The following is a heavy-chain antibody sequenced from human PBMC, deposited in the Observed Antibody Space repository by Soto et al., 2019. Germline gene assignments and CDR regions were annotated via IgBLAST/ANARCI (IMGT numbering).Heavy chain of an antibody. Sequence: QVQLVESGGGVVQPGRSLRLSCAASGFTFSSYGMHWVRQAPGKGLEWVAVISYDGSNKYYADSVKGRFTISRDNSKNTLYLQMNSLRAEDTAVYYCAKRRGYSYGDGYFDLWGRGTLVTVSS. CDR1: GFTFSSYG. V-gene: IGHV3-30*18. J-gene: IGHJ2*01. D-gene: IGHD5-18*01. CDR3: AKRRGYSYGDGYFDL. CDR2: ISYDGSNK.